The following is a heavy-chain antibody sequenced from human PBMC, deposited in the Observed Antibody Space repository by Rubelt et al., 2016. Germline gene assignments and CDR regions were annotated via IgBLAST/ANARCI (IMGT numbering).Heavy chain of an antibody. J-gene: IGHJ5*02. CDR1: GYSFTSYW. D-gene: IGHD4-23*01. CDR2: IYTCYSST. CDR3: ARHAGDGGNSEDWFDP. V-gene: IGHV5-51*01. Sequence: EVQLVQSGAEVKKPGESLKISCKGSGYSFTSYWIGWVRQMPGKGLEWMGIIYTCYSSTRYSPSFQGQVTIAADKSISAAYLQWSSLKASDTAMYYCARHAGDGGNSEDWFDPWGQGTLVTVSS.